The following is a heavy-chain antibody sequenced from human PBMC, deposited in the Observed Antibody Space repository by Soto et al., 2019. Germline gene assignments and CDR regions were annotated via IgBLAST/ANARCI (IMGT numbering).Heavy chain of an antibody. D-gene: IGHD5-12*01. CDR1: GFTVTINY. CDR2: IYSGGTI. V-gene: IGHV3-53*01. Sequence: EVQVVESGGGLIQPGGSLRLSCAVSGFTVTINYMSWSRQAPGKGLEWVSVIYSGGTIYYADSVKGRFTISRDTSKNTLYLKMNSLRGEDTAVYYCHGYGYWGQGTLVNVSS. J-gene: IGHJ4*02. CDR3: HGYGY.